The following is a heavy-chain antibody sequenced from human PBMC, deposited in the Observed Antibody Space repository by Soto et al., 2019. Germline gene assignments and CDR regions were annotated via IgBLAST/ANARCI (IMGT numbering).Heavy chain of an antibody. V-gene: IGHV3-33*01. CDR2: IWYGGSNK. CDR3: ARERVVVVPAAYYYMDV. CDR1: GFTFSSYG. Sequence: PGGSLRLSCAASGFTFSSYGMHWVRQAPGKGLEWVAVIWYGGSNKYYADSVKGRFTISRDNSKNTLYLQMNSLRAEDTAVYYCARERVVVVPAAYYYMDVWGKGTTVTVSS. D-gene: IGHD2-2*01. J-gene: IGHJ6*03.